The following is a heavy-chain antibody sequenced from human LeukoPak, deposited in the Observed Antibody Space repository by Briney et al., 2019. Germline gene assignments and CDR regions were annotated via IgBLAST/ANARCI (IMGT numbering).Heavy chain of an antibody. J-gene: IGHJ3*02. CDR1: GFTFSSYW. Sequence: GGSLRLSCAASGFTFSSYWMSWVRQAPGKGLEWVANIKQDGSEKYYVDSVKGRFTISRDNAKNSLYLQMNSLRAEDTAVYYCKVGYDFWSGSLDAFDIWGQGTMVTVSS. V-gene: IGHV3-7*01. CDR3: KVGYDFWSGSLDAFDI. D-gene: IGHD3-3*01. CDR2: IKQDGSEK.